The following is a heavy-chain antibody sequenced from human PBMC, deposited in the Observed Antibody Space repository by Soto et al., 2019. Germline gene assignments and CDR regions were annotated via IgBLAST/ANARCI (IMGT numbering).Heavy chain of an antibody. D-gene: IGHD7-27*01. CDR1: GGSISSSSYY. CDR3: GQLGRFDY. V-gene: IGHV4-39*01. CDR2: IYYSGST. Sequence: PSETLSLTCTVSGGSISSSSYYWGWIRQPPGKGLEWIGSIYYSGSTYYNPSLKSRVTISVDTSKNQFSLKLSSVTAADTAVYYCGQLGRFDYWGQGTLVTVSS. J-gene: IGHJ4*02.